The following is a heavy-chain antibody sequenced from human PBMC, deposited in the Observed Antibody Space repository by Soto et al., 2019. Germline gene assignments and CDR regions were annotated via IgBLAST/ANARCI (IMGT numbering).Heavy chain of an antibody. CDR2: ISGSGGTT. V-gene: IGHV3-23*01. CDR1: GFTFSSYA. CDR3: AKDISTCGSVTSRVSFDY. J-gene: IGHJ4*02. Sequence: EVQLLESGGGLVQPGGSLRLSCAASGFTFSSYAMSWVRQAPGKGLEWVSAISGSGGTTYYADSVKGRFTISRDNSKNTLYLQMNSLRAEDTAVYYCAKDISTCGSVTSRVSFDYWGQGTLVTVSS. D-gene: IGHD3-16*01.